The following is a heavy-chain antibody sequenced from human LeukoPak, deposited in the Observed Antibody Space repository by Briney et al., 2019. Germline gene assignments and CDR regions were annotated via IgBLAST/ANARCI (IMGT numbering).Heavy chain of an antibody. CDR1: GGSISSYY. J-gene: IGHJ6*03. D-gene: IGHD3-16*01. Sequence: SETLSLTCTVSGGSISSYYWSWIRQPPGKGLEWIGYIYYSGSTNYNPSLKSRVTISVDTSKNQFSLKLSSVTAADTAVYYCARHGPPRAGWGRKYYYMDVWGKGTTVTISS. CDR2: IYYSGST. CDR3: ARHGPPRAGWGRKYYYMDV. V-gene: IGHV4-59*08.